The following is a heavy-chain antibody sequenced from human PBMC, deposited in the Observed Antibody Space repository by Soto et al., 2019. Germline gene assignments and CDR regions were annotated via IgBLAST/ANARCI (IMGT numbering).Heavy chain of an antibody. D-gene: IGHD3-22*01. CDR3: ARVITMIVVVIEGWFDP. CDR1: GGSISSGGYY. Sequence: TLSLTCTVSGGSISSGGYYWSWIRQHPGKGLEWIGYIYYSGSTYYNPSLKSRVTISVDTSKNQFSLKLSSVTAADTAVYYCARVITMIVVVIEGWFDPWGQGTLVTVSS. CDR2: IYYSGST. J-gene: IGHJ5*02. V-gene: IGHV4-31*03.